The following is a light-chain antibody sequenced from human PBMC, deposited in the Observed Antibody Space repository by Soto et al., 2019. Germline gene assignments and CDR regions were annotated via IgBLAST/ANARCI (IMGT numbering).Light chain of an antibody. V-gene: IGLV2-8*01. CDR1: SSDVGFYNF. CDR2: EVT. CDR3: ASYAGTKLFV. J-gene: IGLJ1*01. Sequence: QSALTQPPSAFGSPGQSLTISCTGTSSDVGFYNFVSWYQQRPGKAPKLVIYEVTKRPSGVPDRFSGSKSGSTASLTVSGLQADDEADYYCASYAGTKLFVFGSGTKLTVL.